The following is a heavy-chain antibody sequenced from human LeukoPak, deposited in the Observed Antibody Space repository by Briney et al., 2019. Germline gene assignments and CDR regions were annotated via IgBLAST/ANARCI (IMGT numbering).Heavy chain of an antibody. J-gene: IGHJ4*02. V-gene: IGHV1-18*01. CDR3: ARDQGSGSYYPRFDY. CDR1: GYTFTNYG. Sequence: ASVKVSCKASGYTFTNYGISWVRQAPGQGLEWMGWISAYNGNTNYAQQFQGRVTLTIDTSTTTAYVELRSLRSDDTAIYYCARDQGSGSYYPRFDYWGQGALVTVSS. D-gene: IGHD3-10*01. CDR2: ISAYNGNT.